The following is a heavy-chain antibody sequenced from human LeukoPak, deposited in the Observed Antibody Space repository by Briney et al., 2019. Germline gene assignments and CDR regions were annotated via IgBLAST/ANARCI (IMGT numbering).Heavy chain of an antibody. CDR2: ISAYNGNT. Sequence: ASVKVSCKASVYTFTSYGISWVRQAPGQGLEWMGWISAYNGNTNYAQKLQGRVTMTTDTSTSTAYMELRSLRSDDTAVYYCARFPRRGLPYCSSTSCYAPVGDYYGMDVWGQGTTVTVSS. V-gene: IGHV1-18*01. J-gene: IGHJ6*02. D-gene: IGHD2-2*01. CDR3: ARFPRRGLPYCSSTSCYAPVGDYYGMDV. CDR1: VYTFTSYG.